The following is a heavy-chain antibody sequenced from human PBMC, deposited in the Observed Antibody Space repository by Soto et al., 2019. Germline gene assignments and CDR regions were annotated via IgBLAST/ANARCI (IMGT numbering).Heavy chain of an antibody. D-gene: IGHD2-2*01. J-gene: IGHJ5*02. CDR2: IFSNDDK. V-gene: IGHV2-26*01. CDR1: GFSLSNARLG. CDR3: ALIKDCSRTDCYLASFDP. Sequence: QVTLKESGPVVVKPTETLTLTRTVSGFSLSNARLGVSWIRQPPGKALEWLAHIFSNDDKSYSTSLKNRLTISKDTSKSQVVLTMTNMDPVDSATYFCALIKDCSRTDCYLASFDPWGQGTLVTVSS.